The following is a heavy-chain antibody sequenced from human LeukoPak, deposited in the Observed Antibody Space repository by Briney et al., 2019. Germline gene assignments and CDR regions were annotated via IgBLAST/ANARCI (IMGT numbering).Heavy chain of an antibody. D-gene: IGHD3-22*01. CDR2: IYYSGST. CDR1: GGSISSYY. V-gene: IGHV4-59*12. Sequence: SETLSLTCTVSGGSISSYYWSWIRQPPGKVLEWIGSIYYSGSTYYNPSLKSRVTISVDTSKNQFSLRLSSVTATDTAVYYCAKALYDSSGGFDYWGQGTQVTVSS. J-gene: IGHJ4*02. CDR3: AKALYDSSGGFDY.